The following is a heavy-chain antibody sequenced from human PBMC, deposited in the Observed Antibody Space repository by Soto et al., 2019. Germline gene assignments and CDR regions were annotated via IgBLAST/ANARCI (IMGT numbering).Heavy chain of an antibody. V-gene: IGHV3-73*01. D-gene: IGHD4-17*01. CDR2: IRGRAKKYAT. J-gene: IGHJ4*02. CDR3: CGRGGDSLQDS. CDR1: GFNFSGSA. Sequence: EVQLVESGGDLVQPGGSLKLSCTGLGFNFSGSALHWVRQPSGKGLEWVGRIRGRAKKYATSYAASVRGRFYLSRDDSKNTAFLQMNSLRDEDTGVYFCCGRGGDSLQDSWCQGTLVTVSS.